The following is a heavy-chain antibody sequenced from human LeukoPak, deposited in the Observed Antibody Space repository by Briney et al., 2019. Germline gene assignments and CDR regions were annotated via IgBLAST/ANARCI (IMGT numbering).Heavy chain of an antibody. V-gene: IGHV3-48*03. J-gene: IGHJ4*02. D-gene: IGHD4-17*01. Sequence: PGGSLRLSCAASGFTFSSYEMNWVRQAPGKGLEWVSYISSSGSTIYYADSVKGRFTISRDNAKNSLYLQMNSPRAEDTAVYYCARYRNGDYVGSFLYKSLPTYYFDYWGQGTLVTVSS. CDR3: ARYRNGDYVGSFLYKSLPTYYFDY. CDR1: GFTFSSYE. CDR2: ISSSGSTI.